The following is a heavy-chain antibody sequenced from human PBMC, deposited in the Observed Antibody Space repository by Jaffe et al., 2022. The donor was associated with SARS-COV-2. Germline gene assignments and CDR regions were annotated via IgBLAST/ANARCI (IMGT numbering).Heavy chain of an antibody. CDR3: ARDGPLLPLDY. CDR2: IYTSGST. CDR1: GGSISSGSYY. J-gene: IGHJ4*02. Sequence: QVQLQESGPGLVKPSQTLSLTCTVSGGSISSGSYYWSWIRQPAGKGLEWIGRIYTSGSTNYNPSLKSRVTISVDTSKNQFSLKLSSVTAADTAVYYCARDGPLLPLDYWGQGTLVTVSS. V-gene: IGHV4-61*02. D-gene: IGHD3-22*01.